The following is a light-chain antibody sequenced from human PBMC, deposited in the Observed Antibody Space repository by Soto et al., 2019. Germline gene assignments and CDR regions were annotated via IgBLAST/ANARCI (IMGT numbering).Light chain of an antibody. CDR3: AAWDDSLSGPV. V-gene: IGLV2-14*01. CDR2: EVT. J-gene: IGLJ3*02. CDR1: RSDVGAYNY. Sequence: QSVLTQPASVSGSPGQSIAISCTGTRSDVGAYNYVSWYQQHPGKAPKLMISEVTNRPSGVSDRFSGSKSGNTASLTISGLQAEDEADYYCAAWDDSLSGPVFGGGTKLTVL.